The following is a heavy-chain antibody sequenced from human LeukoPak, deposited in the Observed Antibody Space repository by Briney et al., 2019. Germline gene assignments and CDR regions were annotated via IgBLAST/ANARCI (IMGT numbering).Heavy chain of an antibody. CDR3: ARDRGTMVRGVISWNY. CDR1: GFTFSSYS. V-gene: IGHV3-21*01. CDR2: ISSSSSYI. D-gene: IGHD3-10*01. Sequence: GGSLRLSCAASGFTFSSYSMNWVRQAPGKGLEWVSSISSSSSYIYYADSVKGRFTISRDNAKNSLYLQTNSLRAEDTAVYYCARDRGTMVRGVISWNYWGQGTLVTVSS. J-gene: IGHJ4*02.